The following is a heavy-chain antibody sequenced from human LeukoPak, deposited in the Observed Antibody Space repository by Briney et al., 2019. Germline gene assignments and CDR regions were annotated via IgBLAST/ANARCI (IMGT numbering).Heavy chain of an antibody. CDR1: GYTFTSYY. V-gene: IGHV1-46*03. CDR2: INPSGGST. CDR3: AIQGLLGAKNPDRRYCSSTSCYRGPYYYYYYMDV. J-gene: IGHJ6*03. Sequence: ASVKVSCKASGYTFTSYYMHWVRQAPGQGLEWMGIINPSGGSTSYEQKFQGRVTMTRDTSTSTVYMELSSLRSEDTAVYYCAIQGLLGAKNPDRRYCSSTSCYRGPYYYYYYMDVWGKGTTVTVSS. D-gene: IGHD2-2*02.